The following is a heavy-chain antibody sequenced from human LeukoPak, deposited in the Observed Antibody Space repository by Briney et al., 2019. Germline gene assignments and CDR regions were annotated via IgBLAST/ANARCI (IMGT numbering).Heavy chain of an antibody. D-gene: IGHD6-19*01. CDR2: ISYDGSDP. CDR1: GFTLSTYA. J-gene: IGHJ4*02. CDR3: ARGGGETSSGQLFDY. Sequence: AGGSLRLSCAASGFTLSTYAMHWVRQAPGKGLEWVTLISYDGSDPYYADSVKGRFTISRDNSKNRLYLQMNSLKPEDTAVYYCARGGGETSSGQLFDYWGQGALVTVSS. V-gene: IGHV3-30*01.